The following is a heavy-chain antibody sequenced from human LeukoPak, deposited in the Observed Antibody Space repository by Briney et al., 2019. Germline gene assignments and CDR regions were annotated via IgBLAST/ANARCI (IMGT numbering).Heavy chain of an antibody. D-gene: IGHD2-21*01. CDR3: ARHSIASDGARLFDY. CDR1: GGSISGFY. CDR2: VYYSGNT. Sequence: SETLSLTCTVSGGSISGFYWNWIRQPPGKGLEWIGYVYYSGNTNYNPSLKSRVSMSVDTSKNQFSLKLTSVTAADTAVYYCARHSIASDGARLFDYWGRGTLVTVSS. J-gene: IGHJ4*02. V-gene: IGHV4-59*08.